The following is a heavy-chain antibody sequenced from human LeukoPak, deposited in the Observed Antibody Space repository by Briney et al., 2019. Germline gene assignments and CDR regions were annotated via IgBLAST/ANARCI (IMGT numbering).Heavy chain of an antibody. Sequence: PGGSLRLSCAASGFTFDDYAMHWVRQAPGKGLEWVSGISWNSGSIGYAGSVKGRFTISRDNAKNSLYLQMNSLRAEDTALYYCAKGLRLTAAGVDYWGQGTLVTVSS. CDR3: AKGLRLTAAGVDY. CDR2: ISWNSGSI. D-gene: IGHD6-13*01. V-gene: IGHV3-9*01. CDR1: GFTFDDYA. J-gene: IGHJ4*02.